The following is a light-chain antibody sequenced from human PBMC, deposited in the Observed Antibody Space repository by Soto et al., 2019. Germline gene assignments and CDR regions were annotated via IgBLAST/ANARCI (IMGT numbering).Light chain of an antibody. CDR2: DAS. Sequence: EIVLTQSPGTLSLSPGESATLSCRASQSVSSSYLAWYQQKNGQAPRILITDASNRDTGIPARFSGSGSGTDFTLTFTRLAPEDFEVYYCQQRGNWPITFGQGTRLEIK. CDR3: QQRGNWPIT. J-gene: IGKJ5*01. V-gene: IGKV3D-20*02. CDR1: QSVSSSY.